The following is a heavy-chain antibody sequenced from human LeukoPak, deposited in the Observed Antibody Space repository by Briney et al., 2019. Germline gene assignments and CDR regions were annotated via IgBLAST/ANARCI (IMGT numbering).Heavy chain of an antibody. CDR2: FNPSDNST. CDR1: GYTFTNYY. CDR3: AKDWDSGSYFADY. Sequence: ASVKVSCKASGYTFTNYYIHWVRQAPGQGLEWMGIFNPSDNSTSYAQKFQGRVTMTRDMSTSTVYMELSSLRYEDTAVYYCAKDWDSGSYFADYWGQGTLVTVSS. V-gene: IGHV1-46*01. D-gene: IGHD1-26*01. J-gene: IGHJ4*02.